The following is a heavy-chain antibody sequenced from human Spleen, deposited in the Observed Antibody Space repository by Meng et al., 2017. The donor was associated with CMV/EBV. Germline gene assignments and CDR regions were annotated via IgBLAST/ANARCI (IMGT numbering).Heavy chain of an antibody. CDR3: ARQREGYYDSSTYDKFDF. CDR2: VCYSGST. V-gene: IGHV4-39*07. Sequence: GSLILSCNVSVDSITGSNYYWGWIRQPPGKGLEWIGSVCYSGSTYYNSSLKSRVTISVARSKNQFSLMLTSVTAADSAVYYCARQREGYYDSSTYDKFDFWGQGTPVTVSS. J-gene: IGHJ4*02. D-gene: IGHD3-22*01. CDR1: VDSITGSNYY.